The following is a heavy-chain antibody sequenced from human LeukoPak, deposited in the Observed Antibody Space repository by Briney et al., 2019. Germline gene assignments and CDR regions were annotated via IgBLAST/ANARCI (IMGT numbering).Heavy chain of an antibody. Sequence: ASVKVSCKASGYTFTSYGISWVRQAPGQGLEWMGWISAYNGNTNYAQKLQGRVTMTTDTSTSTAYMELRSLRSDDTAVYYCARVYCSSTSCYRAYNYGMDVWGQGTTVTVSS. V-gene: IGHV1-18*01. CDR3: ARVYCSSTSCYRAYNYGMDV. CDR1: GYTFTSYG. D-gene: IGHD2-2*02. CDR2: ISAYNGNT. J-gene: IGHJ6*02.